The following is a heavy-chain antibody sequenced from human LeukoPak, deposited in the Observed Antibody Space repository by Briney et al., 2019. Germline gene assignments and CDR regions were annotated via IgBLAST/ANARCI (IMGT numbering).Heavy chain of an antibody. Sequence: GGSLRLSCTGSGLTFGDYGMSWFRQAPGKGLEWVANIKQDGSEKYYVDSVKGRFTISRDNAKNSLYLQMNSLRAEDTAVYYCARVGAGYSSSWADYWGQGTLVTVSS. D-gene: IGHD6-13*01. CDR3: ARVGAGYSSSWADY. CDR1: GLTFGDYG. V-gene: IGHV3-7*01. J-gene: IGHJ4*02. CDR2: IKQDGSEK.